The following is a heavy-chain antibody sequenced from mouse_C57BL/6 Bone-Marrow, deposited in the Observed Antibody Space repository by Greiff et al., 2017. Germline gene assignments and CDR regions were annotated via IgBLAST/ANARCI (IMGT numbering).Heavy chain of an antibody. CDR1: GFTFSDYG. CDR3: ARREGYYGSSLDY. J-gene: IGHJ2*01. CDR2: ISSGSSTI. Sequence: EVKLMESGGGLVKPGGSLKLSCAASGFTFSDYGMHWVRQAPEKGLEWVAYISSGSSTIYYADTVKGRFTISRDNAKNTLFLQMTSLRSEDTAMYYCARREGYYGSSLDYWGQGTTLTVSS. D-gene: IGHD1-1*01. V-gene: IGHV5-17*01.